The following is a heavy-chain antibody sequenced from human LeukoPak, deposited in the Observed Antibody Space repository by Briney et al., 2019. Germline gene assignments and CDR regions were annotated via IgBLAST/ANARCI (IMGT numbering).Heavy chain of an antibody. J-gene: IGHJ4*02. Sequence: SETLSLTCTVSGGSISSYYWSWIRQPPGKGLEWIGYIYYSGSTNYNPSLKSRVTISVDTSKNQFSLKLSSVTAADTAVYYCARGTVVFDYWGQGTLVTVSS. CDR3: ARGTVVFDY. D-gene: IGHD2-15*01. CDR1: GGSISSYY. CDR2: IYYSGST. V-gene: IGHV4-59*01.